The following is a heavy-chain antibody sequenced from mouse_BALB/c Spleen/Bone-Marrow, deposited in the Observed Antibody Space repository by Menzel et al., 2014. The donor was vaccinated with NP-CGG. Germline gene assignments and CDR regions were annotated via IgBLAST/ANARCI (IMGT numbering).Heavy chain of an antibody. CDR2: IYYSGTI. CDR3: ARDGNYAMDY. V-gene: IGHV3-5*02. CDR1: GISITTGNYR. J-gene: IGHJ4*01. Sequence: EVKLMESGPGLVKPSQTVSLTRTVTGISITTGNYRWSWIRQFPGNKLEWIGYIYYSGTITYNPSLTSRTTITRDTSENQFFLEMNSLTAEDTATYYCARDGNYAMDYWGQGTSVTVSS. D-gene: IGHD1-1*02.